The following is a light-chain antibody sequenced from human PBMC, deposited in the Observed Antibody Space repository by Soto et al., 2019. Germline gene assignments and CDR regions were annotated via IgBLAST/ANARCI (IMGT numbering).Light chain of an antibody. CDR2: SNN. V-gene: IGLV1-44*01. Sequence: QSVLTQPPSASGTPGQRVTMSCSGSSSNIGSNTVNWYQQLPGTAPKLLIYSNNQRPSGVPDRFSGSKSGTSASLAISWLVSEDEADYYCSTWDDSLSALVVFGGGTKLTVL. CDR1: SSNIGSNT. J-gene: IGLJ2*01. CDR3: STWDDSLSALVV.